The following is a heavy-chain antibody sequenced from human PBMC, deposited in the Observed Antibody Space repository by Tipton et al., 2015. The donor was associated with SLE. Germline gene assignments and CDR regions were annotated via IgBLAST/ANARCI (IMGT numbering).Heavy chain of an antibody. CDR3: ARCPSSSGYYHHFDY. CDR1: GGSISSGGYY. D-gene: IGHD3-22*01. V-gene: IGHV4-61*08. CDR2: IYYSGST. J-gene: IGHJ4*02. Sequence: TLSLTCTVSGGSISSGGYYWSWIRQPPGKGLEWIGYIYYSGSTNYNPSLKSRVTISVDTSKNQFSLKLSSVTAADTAVYYCARCPSSSGYYHHFDYWGQGTLVTVSS.